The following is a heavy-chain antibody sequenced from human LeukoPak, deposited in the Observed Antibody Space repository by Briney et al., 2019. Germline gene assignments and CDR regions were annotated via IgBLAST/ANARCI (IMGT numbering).Heavy chain of an antibody. Sequence: SETLSLTCTLSGGSISSYYWSWIRQPPGKGLEWIGYIYYSGSTNYNPSLKSRVTISVDTSKNQFSLKLSSVTAADTAVYYCARAPHYYDSSGYLSYYYMDVWGKGTTVTVSS. V-gene: IGHV4-59*01. D-gene: IGHD3-22*01. J-gene: IGHJ6*03. CDR3: ARAPHYYDSSGYLSYYYMDV. CDR2: IYYSGST. CDR1: GGSISSYY.